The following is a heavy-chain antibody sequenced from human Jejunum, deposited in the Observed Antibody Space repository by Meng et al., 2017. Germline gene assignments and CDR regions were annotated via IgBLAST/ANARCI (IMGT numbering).Heavy chain of an antibody. Sequence: VQLVKSGAVVKKPGSWVEVSCKASGGIFSTFGFNWVRQAPVQGLEWMGVIIPLYGTTKYAQQFQGRVTITADESTTTVYMEVGSLTSEDTAVYYCAKSITASYNWFDPWGQGALVTVSS. CDR3: AKSITASYNWFDP. CDR2: IIPLYGTT. D-gene: IGHD1-14*01. CDR1: GGIFSTFG. V-gene: IGHV1-69*01. J-gene: IGHJ5*02.